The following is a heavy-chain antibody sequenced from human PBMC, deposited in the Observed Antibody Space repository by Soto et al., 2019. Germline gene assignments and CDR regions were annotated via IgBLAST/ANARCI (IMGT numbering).Heavy chain of an antibody. J-gene: IGHJ5*02. CDR3: ARDFRRGYSYGGNWFDP. D-gene: IGHD5-18*01. Sequence: QVQLVQSGAEVKKPGSSVKVSCKASGGTFSSYTISWVRQAPGQGLEWMGRIIPILGIANYAQKFQGRVTITADKSTSTAYMELSRLRSEDTAVYYCARDFRRGYSYGGNWFDPWGQGTLVTVSS. V-gene: IGHV1-69*08. CDR1: GGTFSSYT. CDR2: IIPILGIA.